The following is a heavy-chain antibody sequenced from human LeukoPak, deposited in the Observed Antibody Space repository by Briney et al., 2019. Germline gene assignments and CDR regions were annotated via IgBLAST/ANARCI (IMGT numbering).Heavy chain of an antibody. Sequence: ETLSLTCTVSGGSISSSSYYWGWIRQPPGKGLEWIGSIYYSGSTYYNPSLKSRVTISVDTSKNQFSLKLSSVTAADTAVYYCASAKYYDFWSGYDYWGQGTLVTVSS. CDR1: GGSISSSSYY. CDR3: ASAKYYDFWSGYDY. V-gene: IGHV4-39*07. J-gene: IGHJ4*02. CDR2: IYYSGST. D-gene: IGHD3-3*01.